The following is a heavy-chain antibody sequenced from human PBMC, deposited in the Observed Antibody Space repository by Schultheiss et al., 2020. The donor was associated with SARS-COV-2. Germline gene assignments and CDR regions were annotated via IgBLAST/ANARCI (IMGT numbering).Heavy chain of an antibody. D-gene: IGHD3-22*01. CDR3: AKAFSSGYYWGPFDI. V-gene: IGHV3-23*01. Sequence: GGSLRLSCAASGITFSSHAMSWVRQAPGKGLEWVSPISGGGGSTYYADSVKGRFTISRDNSKNTLYLQMNSLRAEDTAVYYCAKAFSSGYYWGPFDIWGQGTMVTVSS. J-gene: IGHJ3*02. CDR2: ISGGGGST. CDR1: GITFSSHA.